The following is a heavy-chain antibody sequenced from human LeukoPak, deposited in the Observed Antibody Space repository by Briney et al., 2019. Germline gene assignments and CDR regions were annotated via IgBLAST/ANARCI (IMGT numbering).Heavy chain of an antibody. D-gene: IGHD5-24*01. Sequence: SETLSLTCTVSGGSITSSGYYWGWIRQPPGKGLEWIESIYYSGSTYYNPSLKSRVTMSLDTSKNQFSLKLSSVTAADTAVYYCARASRDGYTYYYGMDVWGQGTTVTVSS. V-gene: IGHV4-39*07. CDR2: IYYSGST. CDR1: GGSITSSGYY. J-gene: IGHJ6*02. CDR3: ARASRDGYTYYYGMDV.